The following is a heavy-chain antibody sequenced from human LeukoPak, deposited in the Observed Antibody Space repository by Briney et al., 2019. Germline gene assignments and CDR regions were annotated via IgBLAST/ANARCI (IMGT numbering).Heavy chain of an antibody. CDR3: ARDRRDYYGSGRAYDAFDI. CDR2: IIPIFGTA. D-gene: IGHD3-10*01. J-gene: IGHJ3*02. Sequence: SVKVSCKASGGTFSSYAISWVRQAPGQGLEWMGGIIPIFGTANYAQKFQGRVTITADESTSTSYMELSSLRSEDAAVYYCARDRRDYYGSGRAYDAFDIWGQGTMVTVSS. CDR1: GGTFSSYA. V-gene: IGHV1-69*13.